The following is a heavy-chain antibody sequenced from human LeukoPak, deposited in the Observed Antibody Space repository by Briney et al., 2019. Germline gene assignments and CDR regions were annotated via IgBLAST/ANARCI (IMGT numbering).Heavy chain of an antibody. V-gene: IGHV4-39*07. J-gene: IGHJ4*02. Sequence: SETLSLTRTVSGGSIRSSYYYWGWIRQPPGKGLEWIGSIYDSGSTYYNPSLKSRVTISVDTSKNQFSLKLNSVTAADTALYYCARVESGWLLKFWGQGTLVTVSS. CDR3: ARVESGWLLKF. CDR1: GGSIRSSYYY. CDR2: IYDSGST. D-gene: IGHD6-19*01.